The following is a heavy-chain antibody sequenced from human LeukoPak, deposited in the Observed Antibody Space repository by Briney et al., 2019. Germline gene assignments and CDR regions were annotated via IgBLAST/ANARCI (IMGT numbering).Heavy chain of an antibody. J-gene: IGHJ6*03. D-gene: IGHD2-15*01. V-gene: IGHV4-61*02. CDR3: ARDGCGGSCFHYYYYYMDV. CDR2: ISTIGIT. CDR1: SGSISSSNYY. Sequence: SETLSLTCTVSSGSISSSNYYWSWIRQPAGKGLEWIGRISTIGITNYNPSLNSRVTISTDTSKNQFSLKLSSVTAADTAVYYCARDGCGGSCFHYYYYYMDVWGKGTTVTISS.